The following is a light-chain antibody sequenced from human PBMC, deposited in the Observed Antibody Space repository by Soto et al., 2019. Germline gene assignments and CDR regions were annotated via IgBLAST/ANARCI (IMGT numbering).Light chain of an antibody. CDR1: QSVSSY. V-gene: IGKV3-11*01. Sequence: EIVVTQSPATLSLSPGERATLSGRASQSVSSYLAWYQQKPGQAPRLLIFDASNSATGIPARFSVRGSGTDFPLSISSLEPEDFAVYYCQQSSNRPRASLPFGVWIQVEIK. CDR2: DAS. CDR3: QQSSNRPRASLP. J-gene: IGKJ4*01.